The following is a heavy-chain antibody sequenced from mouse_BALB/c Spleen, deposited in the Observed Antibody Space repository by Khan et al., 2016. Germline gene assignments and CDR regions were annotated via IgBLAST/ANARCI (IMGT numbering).Heavy chain of an antibody. D-gene: IGHD1-3*01. CDR2: ISGGSSTI. CDR3: ARLAPEAMDY. J-gene: IGHJ4*01. CDR1: GFTFSVFG. V-gene: IGHV5-17*02. Sequence: EVELVESGGGLVQPGGSRKLSCAASGFTFSVFGIHWVRQAPEKGLEWVAYISGGSSTIYYADTVKGRFTISRDNTKTTLSLQMTSLRSEDTAVSYCARLAPEAMDYWGQGTSVTVSS.